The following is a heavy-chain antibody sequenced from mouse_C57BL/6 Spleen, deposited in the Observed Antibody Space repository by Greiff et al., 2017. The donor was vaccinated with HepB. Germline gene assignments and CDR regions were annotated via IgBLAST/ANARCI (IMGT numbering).Heavy chain of an antibody. D-gene: IGHD1-1*01. Sequence: VQRVESGAELVKPGASVKISCKASGYAFSSYWMNWVKQRPGKGLEWIGQIYPGDGDTNYNGKFKGKATLTADKSSSTAYMQLSSLTSEDSAVYFCARAPLYGSSYDFDYWGQGTTLTVSS. V-gene: IGHV1-80*01. J-gene: IGHJ2*01. CDR1: GYAFSSYW. CDR3: ARAPLYGSSYDFDY. CDR2: IYPGDGDT.